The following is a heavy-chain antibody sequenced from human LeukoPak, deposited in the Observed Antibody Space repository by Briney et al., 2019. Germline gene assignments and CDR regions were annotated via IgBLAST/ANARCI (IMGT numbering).Heavy chain of an antibody. CDR2: ISSSSRDI. J-gene: IGHJ5*02. CDR1: GFTLSSYV. D-gene: IGHD2-21*02. CDR3: ARGALCGGDCSSWFDP. V-gene: IGHV3-21*01. Sequence: KPGGSLRLSCAASGFTLSSYVMNWVRQAPGKGLEWVSSISSSSRDIYYADAVKGRSTISRDNAKNSLYLQVNSLRAEDTAVYYCARGALCGGDCSSWFDPWGQGTPVTVSS.